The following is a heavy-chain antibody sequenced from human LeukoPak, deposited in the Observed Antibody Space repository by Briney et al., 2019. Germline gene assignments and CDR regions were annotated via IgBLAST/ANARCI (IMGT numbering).Heavy chain of an antibody. D-gene: IGHD3-22*01. CDR2: ISHDAKST. CDR1: GFTFSSYG. Sequence: GGSLRLSCATSGFTFSSYGMHWVRQVPGKGLEWVTVISHDAKSTYHVDSVKGRFTISRDNSKNTLYLQMNSLRAEDTAVYHCAKDGGNYYDTAGNHLMRSYMDVWGKGTTVTVSS. V-gene: IGHV3-30*18. J-gene: IGHJ6*04. CDR3: AKDGGNYYDTAGNHLMRSYMDV.